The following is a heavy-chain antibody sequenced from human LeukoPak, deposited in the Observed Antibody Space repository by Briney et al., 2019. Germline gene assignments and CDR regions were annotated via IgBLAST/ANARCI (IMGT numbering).Heavy chain of an antibody. CDR2: ISSGASTI. Sequence: PGGSLRLSXAVSGFTFSDYYMSWICQAPGKGLEWVSYISSGASTIFYADSVKGRFTTSRENAKNSLYLQMNSLTAEDTAVYYCAPHPSGSYSWFDPWGQGTLVTVSS. J-gene: IGHJ5*02. V-gene: IGHV3-11*04. D-gene: IGHD1-26*01. CDR1: GFTFSDYY. CDR3: APHPSGSYSWFDP.